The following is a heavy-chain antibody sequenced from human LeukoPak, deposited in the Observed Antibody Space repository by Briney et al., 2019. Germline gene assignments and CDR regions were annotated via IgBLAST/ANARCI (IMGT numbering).Heavy chain of an antibody. CDR3: ARYYEARTLDY. V-gene: IGHV4-59*01. CDR2: IYYNGNT. CDR1: GGSITNYY. Sequence: SETLSLTCTVSGGSITNYYWIWIRQPPGNGLEWIGYIYYNGNTNYNASLKSRVTMSVDTSKNQFSLEVRSVTAADTAVYYCARYYEARTLDYWGQGTLATVSS. J-gene: IGHJ4*02. D-gene: IGHD3-22*01.